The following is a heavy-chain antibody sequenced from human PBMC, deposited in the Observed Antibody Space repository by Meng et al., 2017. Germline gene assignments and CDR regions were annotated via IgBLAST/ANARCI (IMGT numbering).Heavy chain of an antibody. Sequence: QVQLVESGGGGVHPVRLLRLAWAASGFIFSSYGMPWVRQAPGKGLEWVAVISYDGSNKYYADSVKGRFTISRDNSKNTLYLQMNSLRAEDTAVYYCAKGVSSGWLGFDYWGQGALVTVSS. D-gene: IGHD6-19*01. V-gene: IGHV3-30*18. CDR3: AKGVSSGWLGFDY. J-gene: IGHJ4*02. CDR2: ISYDGSNK. CDR1: GFIFSSYG.